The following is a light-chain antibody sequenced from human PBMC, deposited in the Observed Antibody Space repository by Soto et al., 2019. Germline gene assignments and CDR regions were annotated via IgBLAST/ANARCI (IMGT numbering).Light chain of an antibody. CDR3: SSYAGSNNFV. CDR1: SSDVGGYNY. J-gene: IGLJ2*01. Sequence: SALTQPPSASGSPGQSVTISCTGTSSDVGGYNYVSWYQQHPGKAPKLMIYEVSKRPSGVPDRFSGSKSGNMASLTVSGLQAEDEADYYCSSYAGSNNFVFGGGTKLTVL. CDR2: EVS. V-gene: IGLV2-8*01.